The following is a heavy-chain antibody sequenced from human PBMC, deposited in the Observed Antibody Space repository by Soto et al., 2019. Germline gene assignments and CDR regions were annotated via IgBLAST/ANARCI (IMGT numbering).Heavy chain of an antibody. CDR2: IWYDGSNK. Sequence: QVQLVESGGGVVQPGRSLRLSCAASGFTFSNYGMHWVRQAPGKGLEWVAVIWYDGSNKYYADSVKGRFTISRDNSKNTLYLQMNSLRAEDTAVYYCARLGEEGDYFDYWGQGTLVTVSS. CDR3: ARLGEEGDYFDY. CDR1: GFTFSNYG. J-gene: IGHJ4*02. D-gene: IGHD3-10*01. V-gene: IGHV3-33*01.